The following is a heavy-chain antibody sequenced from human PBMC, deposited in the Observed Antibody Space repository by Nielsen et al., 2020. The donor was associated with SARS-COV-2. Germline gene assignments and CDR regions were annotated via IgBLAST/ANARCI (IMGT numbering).Heavy chain of an antibody. CDR2: ITNDGEFT. V-gene: IGHV3-23*01. CDR1: GFMFSNYA. D-gene: IGHD4-17*01. CDR3: VRGGYAYGDLPDY. Sequence: GESLKISCAASGFMFSNYALSWVRRAPGKGLEWVSGITNDGEFTFYADSVKGRFTISRDDAKKLVFLQLDSLRVDDTARYYCVRGGYAYGDLPDYWGQGTLVSVSS. J-gene: IGHJ4*02.